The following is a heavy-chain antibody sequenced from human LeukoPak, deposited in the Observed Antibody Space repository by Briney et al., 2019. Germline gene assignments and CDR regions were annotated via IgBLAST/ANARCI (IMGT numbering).Heavy chain of an antibody. Sequence: SETLSLTCTVSGGSISSSSYYWGWIRQPPGKGLEWIGSIYYSGSTYYNPSLKSRVTISVDTSKNQFSLKLSSVTAADTAVYYCARDQPQDIVVVPAVPNGAFDIWGQGTMVTVSS. CDR3: ARDQPQDIVVVPAVPNGAFDI. V-gene: IGHV4-39*07. J-gene: IGHJ3*02. D-gene: IGHD2-2*01. CDR2: IYYSGST. CDR1: GGSISSSSYY.